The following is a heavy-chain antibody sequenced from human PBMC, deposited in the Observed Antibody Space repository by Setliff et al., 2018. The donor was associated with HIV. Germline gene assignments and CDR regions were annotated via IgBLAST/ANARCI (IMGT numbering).Heavy chain of an antibody. Sequence: SETLSLTCNVSGVSMSTTSYYWGWIRQPPGKGLEWIASIYYSGTTYYNPSLRSRVTISIDTSKNQLFLKLASVPVADTAVYYCARGAPYGSGRHRWNYWGQGTLVTVSS. D-gene: IGHD3-10*01. CDR3: ARGAPYGSGRHRWNY. V-gene: IGHV4-39*07. CDR1: GVSMSTTSYY. CDR2: IYYSGTT. J-gene: IGHJ4*02.